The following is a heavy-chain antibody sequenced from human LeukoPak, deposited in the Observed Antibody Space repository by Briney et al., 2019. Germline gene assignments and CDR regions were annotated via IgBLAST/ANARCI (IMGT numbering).Heavy chain of an antibody. CDR1: GFTFSSCG. CDR2: IRHDGSNK. CDR3: AKGVEFLEFDP. J-gene: IGHJ5*02. V-gene: IGHV3-30*02. D-gene: IGHD3-3*01. Sequence: GGSLSLSCAASGFTFSSCGMHWVRQAPGKGREWVAFIRHDGSNKYYTDSVKGRFTISRDTSKNTLYLQMNSLRAEDTAVYYCAKGVEFLEFDPWGQGTLVTVSS.